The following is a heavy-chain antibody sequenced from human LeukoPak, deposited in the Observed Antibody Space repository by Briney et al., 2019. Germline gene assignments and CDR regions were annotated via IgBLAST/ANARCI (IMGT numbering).Heavy chain of an antibody. CDR2: FHYSGST. CDR1: GYSIISGYS. Sequence: PSETLSLTCTVSGYSIISGYSWEWIRQPPGKGLEWIGSFHYSGSTHYNPSLMSRVTISGDTSKNQFSLRLSSVTAADTAVYYCARAYCSSTSCYTEGWFDPWGQGTLVTVSS. V-gene: IGHV4-38-2*02. J-gene: IGHJ5*02. D-gene: IGHD2-2*02. CDR3: ARAYCSSTSCYTEGWFDP.